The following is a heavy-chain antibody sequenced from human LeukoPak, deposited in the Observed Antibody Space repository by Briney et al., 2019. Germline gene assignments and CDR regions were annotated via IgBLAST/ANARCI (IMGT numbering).Heavy chain of an antibody. Sequence: GGSLRLSCAASGFSVSDYNMNWVRQAPEKGLEWVSAISGSGGSTYYADSVKGRFTISRDNSKSTLYLHLNIPRPEDTAVYYCTRSVVTTADFDYWGQGTLVTVSS. D-gene: IGHD2-21*02. CDR1: GFSVSDYN. V-gene: IGHV3-23*01. J-gene: IGHJ4*02. CDR3: TRSVVTTADFDY. CDR2: ISGSGGST.